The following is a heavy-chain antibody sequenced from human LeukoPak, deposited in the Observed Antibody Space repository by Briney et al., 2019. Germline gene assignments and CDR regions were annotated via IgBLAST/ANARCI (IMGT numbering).Heavy chain of an antibody. CDR1: GGSISSSSYY. V-gene: IGHV4-39*01. CDR2: IYYSGST. J-gene: IGHJ4*02. Sequence: SETLSLTCTVSGGSISSSSYYWGWIRQPPGKGLEWIGSIYYSGSTYYNPSLKSRVTISVDTSKNQFSLKLSSVTAADTAVYYCASGYVWGSYRTFDYWGQGTLVTVSS. CDR3: ASGYVWGSYRTFDY. D-gene: IGHD3-16*02.